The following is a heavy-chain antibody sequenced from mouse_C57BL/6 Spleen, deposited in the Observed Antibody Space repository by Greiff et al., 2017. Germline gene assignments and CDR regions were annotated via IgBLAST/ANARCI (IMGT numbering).Heavy chain of an antibody. CDR1: GFTFSDYG. J-gene: IGHJ4*01. CDR3: ALYYGSSSSYAMDY. Sequence: DVQLVESGGGLVKPGGSLKLSCAASGFTFSDYGMHWVRQAPEKGLEWVAYISSGSSTIYYADTVKGRFTISRDNAKNTLFLQMTSLRSEDTAMYYCALYYGSSSSYAMDYWGQGTSVTVSS. D-gene: IGHD1-1*01. V-gene: IGHV5-17*01. CDR2: ISSGSSTI.